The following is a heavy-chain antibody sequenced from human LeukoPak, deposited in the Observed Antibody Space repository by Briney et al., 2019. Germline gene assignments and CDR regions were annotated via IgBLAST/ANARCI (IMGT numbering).Heavy chain of an antibody. CDR3: AREIIWGTYRRLYYFDT. CDR1: GGSFSGYY. J-gene: IGHJ4*02. D-gene: IGHD3-16*02. Sequence: SETLSLTCAVYGGSFSGYYWNWIRQSPEKGLEWVGEINHSGNTRYNPSLRSRITMSVDTSRNHFSLKLSSVTAADTAVYFCAREIIWGTYRRLYYFDTWGRGTLVTVSS. CDR2: INHSGNT. V-gene: IGHV4-34*01.